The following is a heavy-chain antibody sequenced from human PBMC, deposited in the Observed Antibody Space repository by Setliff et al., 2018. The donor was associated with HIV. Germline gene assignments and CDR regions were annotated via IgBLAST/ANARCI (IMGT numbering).Heavy chain of an antibody. CDR3: ARKAAALDY. V-gene: IGHV3-23*01. D-gene: IGHD6-13*01. CDR2: IGGSGGST. J-gene: IGHJ4*01. CDR1: GFTFRSYA. Sequence: PGGSLRLSCAASGFTFRSYAMTWVRQAPGKGLEWVSSIGGSGGSTYYADSVKGRFTISRDNSKNTLFLQMNSLSVEDTAVYYCARKAAALDYWGRGTLVTVS.